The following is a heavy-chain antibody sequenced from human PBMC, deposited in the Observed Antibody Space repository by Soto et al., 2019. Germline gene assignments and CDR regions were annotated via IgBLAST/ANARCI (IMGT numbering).Heavy chain of an antibody. CDR1: GYTLSSYD. J-gene: IGHJ4*02. CDR2: LNPNSGDT. Sequence: ASVKVSCKASGYTLSSYDINWVRQATGQGLEWMGWLNPNSGDTGYAQKFQGRVTLTRNTSINTAYIELSSLTSDDTAVCYCARSGGSGYPTLAYWGQGTLVTVSS. V-gene: IGHV1-8*01. D-gene: IGHD3-22*01. CDR3: ARSGGSGYPTLAY.